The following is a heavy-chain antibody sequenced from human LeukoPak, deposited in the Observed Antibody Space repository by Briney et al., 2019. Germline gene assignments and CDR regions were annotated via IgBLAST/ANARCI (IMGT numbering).Heavy chain of an antibody. J-gene: IGHJ4*02. Sequence: GGSLRLSSSPSGFAFSSYAMSWVRQAPGKGLEWVSITSGSGGNPYYADSVKGRFTISRDNSKNTLYLHMNSLRAEDTALYYCAKDTGIILVRGAADYWGQGILVTVSS. CDR3: AKDTGIILVRGAADY. CDR2: TSGSGGNP. D-gene: IGHD3-10*01. CDR1: GFAFSSYA. V-gene: IGHV3-23*01.